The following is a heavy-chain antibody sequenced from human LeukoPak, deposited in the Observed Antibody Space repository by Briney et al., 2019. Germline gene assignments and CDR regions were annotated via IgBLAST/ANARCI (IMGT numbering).Heavy chain of an antibody. CDR3: ATYKGLWFGSDSYYYGMDV. D-gene: IGHD3-10*01. CDR2: FDREDGET. J-gene: IGHJ6*04. Sequence: ASVTVSCTGSGYTLTELSMDWLRQSPGKRLEWMGGFDREDGETIYAHKFQGRVTRTEDTSTDTAYMELSSLRSEDTAVYYCATYKGLWFGSDSYYYGMDVWGKGTTVTVSS. CDR1: GYTLTELS. V-gene: IGHV1-24*01.